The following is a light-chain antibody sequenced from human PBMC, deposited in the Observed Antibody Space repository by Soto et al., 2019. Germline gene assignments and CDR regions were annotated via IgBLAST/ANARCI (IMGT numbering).Light chain of an antibody. V-gene: IGKV1-5*03. CDR3: QQVNSFPST. CDR2: KAS. Sequence: DIQMTQSPSTLSGSVGDRVTITCRASQTISSWLAWYQQKPGKAPKLLIYKASTLKSGVPSRFSGSGSGTEFTLTISSLQPDDFATYYCQQVNSFPSTFGQGTRLESK. J-gene: IGKJ5*01. CDR1: QTISSW.